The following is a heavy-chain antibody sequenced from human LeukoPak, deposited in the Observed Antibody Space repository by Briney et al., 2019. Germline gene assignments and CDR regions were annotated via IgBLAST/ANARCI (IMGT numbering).Heavy chain of an antibody. CDR2: IVATYEGT. D-gene: IGHD3/OR15-3a*01. V-gene: IGHV3-23*01. CDR3: ARGKAGGLVDLFDP. J-gene: IGHJ5*02. CDR1: GFTFSAYA. Sequence: GVLRLSCAASGFTFSAYAMMWVRQAPGKGLEWVSSIVATYEGTFYADSVQGRFIISRDNSESTVSLQMNSLRAEDTAVYYCARGKAGGLVDLFDPWGQGTLVTVSS.